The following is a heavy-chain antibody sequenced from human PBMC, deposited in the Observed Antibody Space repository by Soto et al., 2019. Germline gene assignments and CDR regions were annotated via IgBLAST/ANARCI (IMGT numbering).Heavy chain of an antibody. J-gene: IGHJ4*02. D-gene: IGHD2-2*01. CDR2: ISPSSTYI. CDR1: GFTFSTYS. V-gene: IGHV3-21*01. CDR3: ARVGGGVVVVPGANRGDF. Sequence: EVQLVESGGGLVKPGGSLRLSCAASGFTFSTYSMSWVRQAPGKGLEWVSSISPSSTYIHYADSVKGRFTISRDNAEKSLYFQMNSLRAEGTAVYYCARVGGGVVVVPGANRGDFWGQGTLVTVSS.